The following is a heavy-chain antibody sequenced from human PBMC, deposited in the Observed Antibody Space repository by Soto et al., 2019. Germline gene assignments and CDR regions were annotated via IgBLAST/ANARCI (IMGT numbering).Heavy chain of an antibody. CDR3: ARVSGSYYYGTDV. V-gene: IGHV4-59*12. Sequence: SETLSLTCTVSGGSISSYYWSWIRQPPGKGLEWIGYIYYSGSTNYNPSLKSRVTISVDKSKNQFSLKLNSVTAADTAVYYCARVSGSYYYGTDVWGQGTTVTVSS. CDR1: GGSISSYY. CDR2: IYYSGST. J-gene: IGHJ6*02.